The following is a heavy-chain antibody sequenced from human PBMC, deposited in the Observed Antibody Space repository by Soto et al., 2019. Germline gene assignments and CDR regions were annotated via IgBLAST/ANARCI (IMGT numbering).Heavy chain of an antibody. CDR2: IIPIFGTA. D-gene: IGHD3-3*01. J-gene: IGHJ6*02. Sequence: QVQLVQSGAEVKNPGSSVKVSCKASGGTFSSYAISWVRQAHGQGLEWIGGIIPIFGTANYAQKFQGRVTITEDESTSTAYMELSSLRSEDTAVYYCAQHFTIFGVVIIEQGAGDVWGQGTTVTVSS. CDR3: AQHFTIFGVVIIEQGAGDV. V-gene: IGHV1-69*01. CDR1: GGTFSSYA.